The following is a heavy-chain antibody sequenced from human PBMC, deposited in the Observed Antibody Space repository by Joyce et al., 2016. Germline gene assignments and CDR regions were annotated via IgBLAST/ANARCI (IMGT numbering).Heavy chain of an antibody. CDR1: GFTFSRYW. D-gene: IGHD3-3*01. V-gene: IGHV3-7*01. Sequence: EVQLVESGGGLVQPGGSLRLSCAASGFTFSRYWMRWVRQAPGKGLEWVDNIKQDGSEKYYVDSGKGRFTISRDNAKNSLYLQMNSLRAEDTAVYYCAIDDFWSGYDHHYWGQGTLVTVSS. J-gene: IGHJ4*02. CDR2: IKQDGSEK. CDR3: AIDDFWSGYDHHY.